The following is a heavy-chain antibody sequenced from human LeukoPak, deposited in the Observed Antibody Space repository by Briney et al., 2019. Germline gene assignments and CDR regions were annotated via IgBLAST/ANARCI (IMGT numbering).Heavy chain of an antibody. CDR2: GDDRGGT. V-gene: IGHV4-34*01. D-gene: IGHD6-19*01. J-gene: IGHJ4*02. Sequence: SETLSLTCAVYGEALHGHYWSWIRQSPGKGLEWLGEGDDRGGTKYNPSFKSRVTISAEPSRNQFSLKLSSVTAADTAVYYCARGSVAGLDYWGQGTLVTVSS. CDR1: GEALHGHY. CDR3: ARGSVAGLDY.